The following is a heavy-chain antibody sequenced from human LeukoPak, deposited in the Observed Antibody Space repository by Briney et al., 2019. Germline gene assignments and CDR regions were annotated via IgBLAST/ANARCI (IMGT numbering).Heavy chain of an antibody. CDR2: IIPIFGTA. V-gene: IGHV1-69*05. J-gene: IGHJ3*02. CDR3: ARAPYDAFDI. CDR1: GGTFSSYA. Sequence: ASVKVSCKASGGTFSSYAISWVRQAPGQGLEWMGRIIPIFGTANYAQKFQGRVTITRNTSISTAYMELSSLRSEDTAVYYCARAPYDAFDIWGQGTMVTVSS.